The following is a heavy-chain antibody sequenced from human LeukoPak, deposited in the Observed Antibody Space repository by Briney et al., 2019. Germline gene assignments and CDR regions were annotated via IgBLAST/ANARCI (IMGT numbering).Heavy chain of an antibody. CDR3: ARIGRDQAGYCTNGVCYTDTHLNWFDP. Sequence: GGSLRLSCSASGFTFSSYWMSWVRQAPGKGLEWVANIKQDGSEKYYVDSVKGRFTISRDNAKNSLYLQMNSLRAEDTAVYYCARIGRDQAGYCTNGVCYTDTHLNWFDPWGKGTLVTVSS. CDR1: GFTFSSYW. D-gene: IGHD2-8*01. V-gene: IGHV3-7*01. J-gene: IGHJ5*02. CDR2: IKQDGSEK.